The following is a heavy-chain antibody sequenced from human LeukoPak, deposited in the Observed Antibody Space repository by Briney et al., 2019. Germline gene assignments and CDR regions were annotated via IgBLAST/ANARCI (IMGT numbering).Heavy chain of an antibody. J-gene: IGHJ6*03. D-gene: IGHD2/OR15-2a*01. Sequence: PSETLSLTCIVSGYSISTGNYWGWIRQPPGKGLEWIGSIYHSESTYYNPSLKSRVTISLDTSKNQFSLKLSSVTAADTAVYYCARGGVLPGGYYYYYMDVWGKGTTVTVSS. V-gene: IGHV4-38-2*02. CDR3: ARGGVLPGGYYYYYMDV. CDR1: GYSISTGNY. CDR2: IYHSEST.